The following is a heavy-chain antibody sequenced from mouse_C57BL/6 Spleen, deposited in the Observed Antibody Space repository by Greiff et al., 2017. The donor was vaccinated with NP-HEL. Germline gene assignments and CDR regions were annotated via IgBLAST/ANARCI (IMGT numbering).Heavy chain of an antibody. CDR1: GFTFSSYA. CDR3: TRFITTVVAPGYFDY. J-gene: IGHJ2*01. V-gene: IGHV5-9-1*02. Sequence: DVKLVESGEGLVKPGGSLKLSCAASGFTFSSYAMSWVRQTPEKRLEWVAYISSGGDYIYSADTVKGRFTISRDNARNTLYLQMSSLKSEDTAMYYCTRFITTVVAPGYFDYWGQGTTLTVSS. D-gene: IGHD1-1*01. CDR2: ISSGGDYI.